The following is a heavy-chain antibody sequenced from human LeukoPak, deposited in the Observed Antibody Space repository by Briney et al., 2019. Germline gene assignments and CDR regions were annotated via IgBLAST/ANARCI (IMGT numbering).Heavy chain of an antibody. D-gene: IGHD1-26*01. V-gene: IGHV4-59*01. CDR2: IHYSGST. J-gene: IGHJ2*01. CDR1: GASFSRFD. CDR3: VRGGEVVGPTLSIPFWYFDL. Sequence: SETLSLTCTVSGASFSRFDWSWIRQPPGKGLEWIGYIHYSGSTNYNPSLKSGVTILVDTAKNQFSLKLSSVTAADTAVYYCVRGGEVVGPTLSIPFWYFDLWGRGTLVTVSS.